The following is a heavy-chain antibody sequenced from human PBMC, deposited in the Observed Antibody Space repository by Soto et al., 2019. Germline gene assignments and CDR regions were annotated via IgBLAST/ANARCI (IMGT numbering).Heavy chain of an antibody. J-gene: IGHJ3*02. V-gene: IGHV1-69*01. D-gene: IGHD2-2*01. CDR3: ARSTFYQLHWGAFDI. CDR2: IIPIFVTA. CDR1: GGTFSSYA. Sequence: QVQLVQSGAEVKKPGSSVKVSCKASGGTFSSYAISWVRQAPGQGLEWMGGIIPIFVTANYAQKFQGSVTIAADDSTSTAYMELSSLRSEDTAVYYCARSTFYQLHWGAFDIWGQGKMVTVS.